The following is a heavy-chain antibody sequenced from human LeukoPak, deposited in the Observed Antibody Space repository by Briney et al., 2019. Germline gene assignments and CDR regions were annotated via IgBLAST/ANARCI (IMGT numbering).Heavy chain of an antibody. CDR1: GYTFTGYY. CDR3: AREFMSYNKLYYYDTDQNWFDP. D-gene: IGHD3-22*01. Sequence: GASVKVSCKASGYTFTGYYMHWVRQAPGQGLEWMGWINPNSGGTNYAQKFQGRVTMTRDTSISTAYMELSRLRSDDTAVYYCAREFMSYNKLYYYDTDQNWFDPWGQGTLVTVSS. J-gene: IGHJ5*02. V-gene: IGHV1-2*02. CDR2: INPNSGGT.